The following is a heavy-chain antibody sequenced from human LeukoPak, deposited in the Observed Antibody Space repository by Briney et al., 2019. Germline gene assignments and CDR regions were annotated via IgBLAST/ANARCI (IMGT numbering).Heavy chain of an antibody. Sequence: GASVKVSCKASGYTFTSYGISWVRQAPGQGLEWMGWISAYNGNTNYAQKLQGRVTMTTDTSTSTAYMELRSLRSDDTAVYYCARSHVCSGGSCSEYNWFDPWGQGTLVTVSS. CDR3: ARSHVCSGGSCSEYNWFDP. J-gene: IGHJ5*02. CDR1: GYTFTSYG. V-gene: IGHV1-18*01. D-gene: IGHD2-15*01. CDR2: ISAYNGNT.